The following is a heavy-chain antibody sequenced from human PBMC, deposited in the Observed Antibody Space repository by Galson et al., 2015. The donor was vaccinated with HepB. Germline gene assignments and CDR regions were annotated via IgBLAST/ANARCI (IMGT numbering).Heavy chain of an antibody. CDR3: ARDSPLYSSGWYGSPDY. Sequence: SLRLSCAASGFTFSSYGMHWVRQAPGKGLEWVAVIWYDGSNKYYADSVKGRFTISRDNSKNTLYLQMNSLRAEDTAVYYCARDSPLYSSGWYGSPDYWGQGTLVTVSS. V-gene: IGHV3-33*08. CDR2: IWYDGSNK. CDR1: GFTFSSYG. J-gene: IGHJ4*02. D-gene: IGHD6-19*01.